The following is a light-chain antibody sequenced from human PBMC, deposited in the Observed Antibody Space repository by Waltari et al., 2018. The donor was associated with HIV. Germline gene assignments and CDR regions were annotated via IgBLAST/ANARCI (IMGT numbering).Light chain of an antibody. CDR3: QQLKSYPFT. V-gene: IGKV1-9*01. CDR1: QGISSY. CDR2: AAS. J-gene: IGKJ3*01. Sequence: IQVTQSPPFLSASVGDRVAITCRASQGISSYLAWYQQQPGKAPKLLINAASALQSGVPSRFSGSGSGTEFTLTISSLQPEDFATYYCQQLKSYPFTFGPGTKVDIK.